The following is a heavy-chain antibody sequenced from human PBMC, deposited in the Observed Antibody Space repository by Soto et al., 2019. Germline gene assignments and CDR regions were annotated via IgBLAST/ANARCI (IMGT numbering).Heavy chain of an antibody. CDR1: GGSFSGYY. D-gene: IGHD6-19*01. V-gene: IGHV4-34*01. CDR3: ARAHSSGWYV. CDR2: INHSGST. Sequence: QVQLQQWGAGLLKPSETLSLTCAVYGGSFSGYYWSWIRQPPGKGLEWIGEINHSGSTNYNPSLKSRVTISVDTSKNQFSLKLSSVTAADTAVYPCARAHSSGWYVWGQGTLVTVSS. J-gene: IGHJ4*02.